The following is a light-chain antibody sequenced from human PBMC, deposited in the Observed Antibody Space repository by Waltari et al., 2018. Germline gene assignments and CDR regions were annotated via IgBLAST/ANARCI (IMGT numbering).Light chain of an antibody. Sequence: QSVLTQPPSVSAAPGQKVPLSCPGSSSNIGNYYVSWYHQPPGAAPKRLIYDNNERHSGVPARFPASKPGTSATPGITGLPLGDEADYYGATWDNSLTDVVFAGGTKLTVL. J-gene: IGLJ2*01. CDR3: ATWDNSLTDVV. CDR1: SSNIGNYY. V-gene: IGLV1-51*01. CDR2: DNN.